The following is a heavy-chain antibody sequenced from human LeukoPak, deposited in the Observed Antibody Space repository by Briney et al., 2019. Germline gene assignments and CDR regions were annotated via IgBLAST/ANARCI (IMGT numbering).Heavy chain of an antibody. Sequence: AGGSLRLSCTASGFTFKNYRMTWVRQAPGKGPEWVASMKDDGNEIQYVDSVKGRFTISRDNAKNSLYLQMNSLRAEDTAVYYCARNRATNDYWGQGTLVTVSS. CDR1: GFTFKNYR. CDR2: MKDDGNEI. CDR3: ARNRATNDY. J-gene: IGHJ4*02. V-gene: IGHV3-7*01. D-gene: IGHD1-26*01.